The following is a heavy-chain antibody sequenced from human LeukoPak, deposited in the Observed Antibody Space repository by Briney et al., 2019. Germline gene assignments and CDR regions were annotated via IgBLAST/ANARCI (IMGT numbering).Heavy chain of an antibody. CDR3: ARGYTYDFWSGNYPYFDY. D-gene: IGHD3-3*01. CDR1: GYTFTGYY. V-gene: IGHV1-2*02. Sequence: ASVKVSCKASGYTFTGYYMHWVRQAPGQGLEWMGWINPNSGGTNYAQKFQGRVTMTRDTSISTAYMELSRLRSDDTAVYYCARGYTYDFWSGNYPYFDYWGQGTLVTVSS. J-gene: IGHJ4*02. CDR2: INPNSGGT.